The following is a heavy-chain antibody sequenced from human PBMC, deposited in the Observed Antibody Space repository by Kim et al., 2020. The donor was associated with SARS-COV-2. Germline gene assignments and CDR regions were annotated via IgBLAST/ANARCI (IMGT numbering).Heavy chain of an antibody. J-gene: IGHJ4*02. Sequence: GGSLRLSCAASGFTFSSYAMSWVRQAPGKGLEWVSAISGSGGSTYYADSVKGRFTISRDNSKNTLYLQMNSLRAEDTAVYYCAKDMVGSSGWYDPVPFFDYWGQGTLVTVSS. CDR3: AKDMVGSSGWYDPVPFFDY. CDR1: GFTFSSYA. CDR2: ISGSGGST. D-gene: IGHD6-19*01. V-gene: IGHV3-23*01.